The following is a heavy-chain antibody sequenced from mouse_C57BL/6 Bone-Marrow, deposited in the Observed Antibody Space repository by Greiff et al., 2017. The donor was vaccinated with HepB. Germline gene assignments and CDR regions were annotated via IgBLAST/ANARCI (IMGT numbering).Heavy chain of an antibody. CDR3: ARHGELRWFAY. J-gene: IGHJ3*01. V-gene: IGHV5-6*01. CDR1: GFTFSSYG. CDR2: ISSGGSYT. Sequence: EVKLVESGGDLVKPGGSLKLSCAASGFTFSSYGMSWVRQTPDKRLEWVATISSGGSYTYYPDSVKGRFTISRDNAKNTLYLQMSSLKSEDTAMYYCARHGELRWFAYWGQGTLVTVSA. D-gene: IGHD1-1*01.